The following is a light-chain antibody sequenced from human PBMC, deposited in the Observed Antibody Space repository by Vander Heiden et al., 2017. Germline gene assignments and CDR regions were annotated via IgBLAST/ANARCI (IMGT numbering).Light chain of an antibody. Sequence: EIVLTQSPGTLSLSPGERATLSCRASQSVSSSYLAWYQQKPGQAPRLLIYGASSRATGIPDRFSGSGSGIDFTLTISRLEPEDFAVYYCQQDGSSPRTFGQGTKVEIK. CDR1: QSVSSSY. J-gene: IGKJ1*01. CDR3: QQDGSSPRT. CDR2: GAS. V-gene: IGKV3-20*01.